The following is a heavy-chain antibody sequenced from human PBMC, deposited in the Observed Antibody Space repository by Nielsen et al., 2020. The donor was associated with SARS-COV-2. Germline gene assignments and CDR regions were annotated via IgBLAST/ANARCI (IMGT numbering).Heavy chain of an antibody. CDR1: GFTFSSYW. CDR2: IKQDGSEK. V-gene: IGHV3-7*03. D-gene: IGHD5/OR15-5a*01. Sequence: RGSLRLSCAVSGFTFSSYWMSWVRQAPGKGLEWVANIKQDGSEKYYVDSVKGRFTISRDNAKNSLYLQMNSLRAEDTALYYCAKDSLYYYGMDVWGQGTTVTVSS. CDR3: AKDSLYYYGMDV. J-gene: IGHJ6*02.